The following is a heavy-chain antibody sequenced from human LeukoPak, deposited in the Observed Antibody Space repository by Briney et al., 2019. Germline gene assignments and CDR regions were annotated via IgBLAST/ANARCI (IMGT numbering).Heavy chain of an antibody. CDR3: ARDAGGGTQRDGWFDP. Sequence: GWSLRLSCEVSGFIFSRYSMNWVRQAPGKGLEGVASINSDSLYIYYADSVRGRFTIFRGNARDTLYLQMNNQRGDDTAVYYCARDAGGGTQRDGWFDPWGQGTLVTVSS. J-gene: IGHJ5*02. V-gene: IGHV3-21*06. D-gene: IGHD2-8*02. CDR1: GFIFSRYS. CDR2: INSDSLYI.